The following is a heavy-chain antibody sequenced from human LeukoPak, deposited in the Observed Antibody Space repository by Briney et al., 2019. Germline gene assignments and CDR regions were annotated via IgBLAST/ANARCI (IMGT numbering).Heavy chain of an antibody. V-gene: IGHV3-53*04. Sequence: GGSLRLSCAASGLTVSDNYMTWVRQAPGKGLECVSIIHSGGTTYYADSVKGRFTISRHSSKNTVYLQMNSLRAEDTAVYYCARVDFWSGYFDYWGQGSLVTVSS. D-gene: IGHD3-3*01. CDR2: IHSGGTT. CDR3: ARVDFWSGYFDY. CDR1: GLTVSDNY. J-gene: IGHJ4*02.